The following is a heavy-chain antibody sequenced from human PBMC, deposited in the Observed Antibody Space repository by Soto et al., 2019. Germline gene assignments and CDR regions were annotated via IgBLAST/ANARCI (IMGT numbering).Heavy chain of an antibody. V-gene: IGHV5-51*01. CDR1: GYSFTSYW. Sequence: PGESLKISCKGSGYSFTSYWIGWVRQMPGKGLEWMGIIYPGDSDTRYSPSFQGQVTISADKSISTAYLQWSSLKASDTAMYYCARQRLEYSSSSEWFDPWGQGTLVTVSS. D-gene: IGHD6-6*01. CDR2: IYPGDSDT. CDR3: ARQRLEYSSSSEWFDP. J-gene: IGHJ5*02.